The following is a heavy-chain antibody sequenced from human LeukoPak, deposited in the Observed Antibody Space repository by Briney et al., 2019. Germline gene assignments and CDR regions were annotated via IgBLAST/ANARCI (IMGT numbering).Heavy chain of an antibody. J-gene: IGHJ6*03. CDR3: ATGVDPYYYYYMDV. CDR2: ISSSSSTI. CDR1: GFTFSSYS. Sequence: GGSLRLSCAASGFTFSSYSMNWVRPAPGKGLEWVSYISSSSSTIYYADSVKGRFTISRDNAKNSLYLQMNSLRAEDTAVYYCATGVDPYYYYYMDVWGKGTTVTVSS. V-gene: IGHV3-48*01. D-gene: IGHD2-15*01.